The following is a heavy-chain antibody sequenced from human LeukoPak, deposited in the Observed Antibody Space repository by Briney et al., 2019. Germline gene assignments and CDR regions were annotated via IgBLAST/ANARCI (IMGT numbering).Heavy chain of an antibody. Sequence: ASSVKVSCKASGYTFTGYYMHWVRQAPGQGLKWMGWINPNSGGTNYAQKFQGRVTMTRDTSISTAYMELSRLRPDDTAGYYCASKLGDYSSSSSWGQGTLVTVSS. J-gene: IGHJ4*02. V-gene: IGHV1-2*02. CDR1: GYTFTGYY. CDR3: ASKLGDYSSSSS. D-gene: IGHD6-6*01. CDR2: INPNSGGT.